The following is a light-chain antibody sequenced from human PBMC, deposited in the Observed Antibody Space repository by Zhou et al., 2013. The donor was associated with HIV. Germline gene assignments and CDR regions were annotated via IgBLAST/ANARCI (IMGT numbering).Light chain of an antibody. Sequence: DIQMTQSPSSLSASVGDRLTITCRASQGIRNDLGWYQQKPGKAPKRLIYAASSLQSGVPSRFSGSGSGTNFTLTITCLQSDDFALYYCHQYYTYPLTFGGGT. V-gene: IGKV1-17*01. CDR1: QGIRND. CDR3: HQYYTYPLT. J-gene: IGKJ4*01. CDR2: AAS.